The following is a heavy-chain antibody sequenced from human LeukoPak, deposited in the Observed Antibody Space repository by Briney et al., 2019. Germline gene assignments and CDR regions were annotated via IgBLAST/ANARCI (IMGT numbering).Heavy chain of an antibody. V-gene: IGHV3-20*04. Sequence: PGGSLRLSCAASGFTFDDYGMSWLRQAPGKGLEWVSSINWNGGSTGYADSVKGRFTISRDTAKNSLYLQMNSLRAEDTALYYCARAPGYSISWYGDNWFDPWGQGTQVTVSS. D-gene: IGHD6-13*01. J-gene: IGHJ5*02. CDR3: ARAPGYSISWYGDNWFDP. CDR1: GFTFDDYG. CDR2: INWNGGST.